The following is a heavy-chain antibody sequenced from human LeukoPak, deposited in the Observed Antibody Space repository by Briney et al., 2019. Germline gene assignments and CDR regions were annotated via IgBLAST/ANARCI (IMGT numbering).Heavy chain of an antibody. CDR1: GGTFNNSA. D-gene: IGHD4-17*01. CDR2: IMPLFGTA. Sequence: GASVKVSCKTSGGTFNNSAISWVRQAPGQGLEWLGGIMPLFGTAGYAQKFQGRVTITKDESTRTVYLELTSLTSDDTAVYYCARDVHVDYASGWFDPWGQGTLVSVSA. CDR3: ARDVHVDYASGWFDP. V-gene: IGHV1-69*05. J-gene: IGHJ5*02.